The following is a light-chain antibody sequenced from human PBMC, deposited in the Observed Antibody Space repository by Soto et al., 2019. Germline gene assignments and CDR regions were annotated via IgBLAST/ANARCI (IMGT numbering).Light chain of an antibody. Sequence: EIVLAQSPGTLSLSPGERATLSCRASQSVTNSFLAWYQQKPGQAPRLLIYGASRRATGIPDRFTGSGSGTDFTLTISRLEPEDFAGYYCQQYVSSPWAFGQGTKVEI. CDR1: QSVTNSF. CDR2: GAS. V-gene: IGKV3-20*01. J-gene: IGKJ1*01. CDR3: QQYVSSPWA.